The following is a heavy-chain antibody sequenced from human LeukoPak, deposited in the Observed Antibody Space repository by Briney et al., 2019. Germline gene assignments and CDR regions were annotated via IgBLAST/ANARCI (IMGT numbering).Heavy chain of an antibody. Sequence: GGSLRLSCAASGFTFSSYAMSWVRQAPGKGLEWVSAISGSGGSTYYADSVKGRFTISRDNSKNTLYLQMNSLRAEDTAVYYCARHRSYDFWSGWSDPDDAFDIWGQGTMVTVSS. J-gene: IGHJ3*02. CDR3: ARHRSYDFWSGWSDPDDAFDI. V-gene: IGHV3-23*01. CDR1: GFTFSSYA. D-gene: IGHD3-3*01. CDR2: ISGSGGST.